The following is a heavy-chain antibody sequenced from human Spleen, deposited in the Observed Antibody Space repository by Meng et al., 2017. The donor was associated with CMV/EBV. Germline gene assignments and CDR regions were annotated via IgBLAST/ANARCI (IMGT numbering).Heavy chain of an antibody. V-gene: IGHV4-61*01. CDR2: VFDSGST. J-gene: IGHJ4*02. CDR3: AREAGTYYDSTGYQE. Sequence: SETLSLTCTVSGASLTSGSYYWSWIRQSPGKELEWIGYVFDSGSTNYNPSLESRVTISIDTSKNQFSLKLSSVTAADTAVYYCAREAGTYYDSTGYQEWGPGTLVTVSS. CDR1: GASLTSGSYY. D-gene: IGHD3-22*01.